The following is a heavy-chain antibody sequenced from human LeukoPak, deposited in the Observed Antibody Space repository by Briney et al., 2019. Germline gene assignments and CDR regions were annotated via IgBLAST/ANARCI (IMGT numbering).Heavy chain of an antibody. D-gene: IGHD3-10*01. J-gene: IGHJ4*02. CDR2: ISSSGSTI. CDR3: AKDRLWFGDPD. V-gene: IGHV3-11*01. Sequence: PGGSLRLSCAASGFTFSDYYMSWIRQAPGKGLEWVSYISSSGSTIYYADSVKGRFTISRDNSKNTLYLQMNSLRAEDTAVYYCAKDRLWFGDPDWGQGTLVTVSS. CDR1: GFTFSDYY.